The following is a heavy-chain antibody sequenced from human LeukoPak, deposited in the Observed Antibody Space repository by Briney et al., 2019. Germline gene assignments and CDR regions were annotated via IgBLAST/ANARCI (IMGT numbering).Heavy chain of an antibody. CDR3: AKGGLVHPLHI. CDR1: GFTFSNYA. CDR2: INGNGCST. J-gene: IGHJ3*02. V-gene: IGHV3-23*01. Sequence: GGSLRLSCAASGFTFSNYAMSWVRQAPGKGLEWVSGINGNGCSTYNADSVKGRFTISRDNSKNTLHLQMNSLRAEDTAVYYCAKGGLVHPLHIWGQGTMVTVSS. D-gene: IGHD3/OR15-3a*01.